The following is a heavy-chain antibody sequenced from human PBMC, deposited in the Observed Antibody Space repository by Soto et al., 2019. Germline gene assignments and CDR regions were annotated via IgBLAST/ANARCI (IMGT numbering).Heavy chain of an antibody. CDR2: ISYDGSSK. CDR1: GFTFSSYG. D-gene: IGHD2-2*01. J-gene: IGHJ6*02. CDR3: AKGPSVIVVVPAAPLLDNVMDV. V-gene: IGHV3-30*18. Sequence: GGSLRLSCAASGFTFSSYGMHWVRQAPGKGLEWVAVISYDGSSKYYADSVKGRFTISRDNSKNTLYLQMNSLRAEDTAVYYCAKGPSVIVVVPAAPLLDNVMDVWGQGATVTVSS.